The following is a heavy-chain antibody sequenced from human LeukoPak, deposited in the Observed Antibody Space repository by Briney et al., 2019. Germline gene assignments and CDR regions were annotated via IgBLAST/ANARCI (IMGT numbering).Heavy chain of an antibody. D-gene: IGHD4-23*01. V-gene: IGHV4-59*01. Sequence: SETLSLTCTVSGGSISSYYWSWIRQPPGKGLEWIGYIYYSGSTNYNPSLKSRVTISVDTSKTQFSLKLSSVTAADTAVYYCVFGGKESSAYWGQGTLVTVSS. CDR2: IYYSGST. CDR3: VFGGKESSAY. J-gene: IGHJ4*02. CDR1: GGSISSYY.